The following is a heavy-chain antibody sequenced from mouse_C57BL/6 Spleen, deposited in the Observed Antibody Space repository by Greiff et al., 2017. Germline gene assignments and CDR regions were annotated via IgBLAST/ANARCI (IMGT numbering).Heavy chain of an antibody. CDR1: GFTFSDYG. V-gene: IGHV5-15*01. CDR3: ARGDGYFDV. Sequence: EVQVVESGGGLVQPGGSLKLSCAASGFTFSDYGMAWVRQAPRKGPEWVAFISNLAYSIYYADTVTGRFTISREDAKNTRYLEMSSLRSEDTAMYYCARGDGYFDVWGTGTTVTVSS. D-gene: IGHD3-3*01. CDR2: ISNLAYSI. J-gene: IGHJ1*03.